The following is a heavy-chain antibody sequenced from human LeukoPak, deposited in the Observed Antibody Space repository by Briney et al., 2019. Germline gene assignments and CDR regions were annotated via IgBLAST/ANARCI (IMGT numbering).Heavy chain of an antibody. CDR3: ARSTYYYDSSGYLYPSFFDY. Sequence: PGGSLRLSCAASGFTFSSYWMHWVRQPPGKGLVWVSRIKSDGSSTSYADSVKGRFTISRDNAKNSLYLQMNSLRDEDTAVYYCARSTYYYDSSGYLYPSFFDYWGQGNLVTVSS. D-gene: IGHD3-22*01. J-gene: IGHJ4*02. CDR1: GFTFSSYW. CDR2: IKSDGSST. V-gene: IGHV3-74*01.